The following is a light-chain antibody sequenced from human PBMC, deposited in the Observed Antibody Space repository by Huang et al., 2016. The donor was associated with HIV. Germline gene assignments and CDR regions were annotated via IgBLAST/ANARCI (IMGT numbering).Light chain of an antibody. Sequence: EIVMTQSPATLSVSPGERATLSCRASQSVTNDVAWDQQNPGQAPRLLIYGASNRATGIPAAFRGSGSGTEFTLTIDSLQSEDFAVYYCQQYNNWPWTFGQGTKVDIK. CDR3: QQYNNWPWT. V-gene: IGKV3-15*01. CDR1: QSVTND. J-gene: IGKJ1*01. CDR2: GAS.